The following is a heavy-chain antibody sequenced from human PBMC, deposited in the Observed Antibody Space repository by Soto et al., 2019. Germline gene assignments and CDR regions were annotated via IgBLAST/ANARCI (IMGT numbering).Heavy chain of an antibody. V-gene: IGHV3-15*07. J-gene: IGHJ6*02. CDR3: TTDHVYSGSYYVVGPFYYYYYYGMDV. CDR2: IKSKTDGGTT. D-gene: IGHD1-26*01. CDR1: GFTFSNAW. Sequence: SLRLSCAASGFTFSNAWMNWVRQAPGKGLEWVGRIKSKTDGGTTDYAAPVKGRFTISRDDSKNTLYLQMNSLKTEDTAVYYCTTDHVYSGSYYVVGPFYYYYYYGMDVWGQGTTVTVSS.